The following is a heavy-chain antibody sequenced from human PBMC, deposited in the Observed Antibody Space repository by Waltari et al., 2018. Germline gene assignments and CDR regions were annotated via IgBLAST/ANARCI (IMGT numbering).Heavy chain of an antibody. J-gene: IGHJ5*02. V-gene: IGHV4-61*02. CDR3: GRLGGSMTTYQTFRDH. CDR1: GEPISDDVSRWTY. Sequence: QVQLQESGPGLVKPTHTLSLTCTVSGEPISDDVSRWTYWTWIRQSAGKGLEWIGHIYSSGAVDYNPSLRSRVTISVDTSSNQFSLQLHSVTAADTAVYFCGRLGGSMTTYQTFRDHWGQGILVNVSS. D-gene: IGHD2-21*01. CDR2: IYSSGAV.